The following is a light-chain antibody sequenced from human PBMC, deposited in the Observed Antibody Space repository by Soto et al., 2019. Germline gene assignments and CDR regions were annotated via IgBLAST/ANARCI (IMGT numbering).Light chain of an antibody. CDR1: QIIINH. CDR2: AAS. Sequence: DIQMTQSPSSLSASVEDRVIITCRASQIIINHLNCYQQKPCKAPKLLIFAASSLQSGVPSRFRGSRSGPDFTLTISSRQPEDFATFYCQQRYSSPPTFGRGTKVDIK. CDR3: QQRYSSPPT. V-gene: IGKV1-39*01. J-gene: IGKJ1*01.